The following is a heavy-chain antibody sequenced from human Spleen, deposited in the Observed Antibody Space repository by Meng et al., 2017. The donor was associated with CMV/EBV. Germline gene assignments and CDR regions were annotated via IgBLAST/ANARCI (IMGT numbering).Heavy chain of an antibody. J-gene: IGHJ4*02. CDR3: ATYRDGYNGAYY. CDR2: ISGSGGST. Sequence: GESLKISCAASGFTFSSYAMSWVRQAPGKGLEWVSAISGSGGSTYYADSVKVRFTISRDNSKNTLYLQMNSLRAEDTAVYYCATYRDGYNGAYYWGQGTLVTVSS. CDR1: GFTFSSYA. V-gene: IGHV3-23*01. D-gene: IGHD5-24*01.